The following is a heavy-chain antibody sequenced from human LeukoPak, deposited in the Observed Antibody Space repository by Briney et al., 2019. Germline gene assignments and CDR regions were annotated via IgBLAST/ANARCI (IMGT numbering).Heavy chain of an antibody. Sequence: PGGSLRLSCAASGFTFSSYGMHWVRQAPGKGLEWVAVISYDGSNKYYADSVKGRFTISRDNSKNTLYLQMNSLRAEDTAVYYCAKESFDWLFAFDIWGQGTMVTVSS. J-gene: IGHJ3*02. CDR3: AKESFDWLFAFDI. D-gene: IGHD3-9*01. CDR1: GFTFSSYG. CDR2: ISYDGSNK. V-gene: IGHV3-30*18.